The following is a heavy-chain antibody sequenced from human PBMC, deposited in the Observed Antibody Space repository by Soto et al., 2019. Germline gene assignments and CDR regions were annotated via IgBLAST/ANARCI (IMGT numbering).Heavy chain of an antibody. CDR1: GFTFTNAW. J-gene: IGHJ4*02. D-gene: IGHD3-22*01. CDR3: TTGDNSRPHSSLSY. Sequence: EVQLVESGGGLVKPGESLRLSCAASGFTFTNAWMGWVRQAPGKGLEWVGRIKSKTDGGTTDYEAPVKGRFTISRDDSKNTLYLQMNSLKTEDTAVYYWTTGDNSRPHSSLSYWGQGTLVTVSS. V-gene: IGHV3-15*01. CDR2: IKSKTDGGTT.